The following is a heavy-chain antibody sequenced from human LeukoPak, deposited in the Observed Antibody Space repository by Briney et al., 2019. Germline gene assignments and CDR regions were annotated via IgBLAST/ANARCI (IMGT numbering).Heavy chain of an antibody. V-gene: IGHV1-2*02. CDR2: INPNSGGT. Sequence: ASVKVSCKASGYTFTGYYMHWVRQAPGQGLEWMGWINPNSGGTNYAQKFQGRVTMTRDTSISTAYMELSRLRSDDTAVYYCARDSDYDILTGYYRAHAFDIWGQGTMVTVSS. D-gene: IGHD3-9*01. J-gene: IGHJ3*02. CDR1: GYTFTGYY. CDR3: ARDSDYDILTGYYRAHAFDI.